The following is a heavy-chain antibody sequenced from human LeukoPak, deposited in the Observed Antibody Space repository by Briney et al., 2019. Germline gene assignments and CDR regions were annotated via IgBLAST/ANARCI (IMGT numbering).Heavy chain of an antibody. CDR1: GGSISSGGYY. D-gene: IGHD5-12*01. J-gene: IGHJ4*02. Sequence: SETLSLTCTVSGGSISSGGYYWSWLRQHPGKGLEWIGYIYYSGSTYYNPSLKSRVTISVDTSKNQFSLKLSSVTAADTAVYYCARAMDIVATIYFDYWGQGTLVTVSS. CDR2: IYYSGST. V-gene: IGHV4-31*03. CDR3: ARAMDIVATIYFDY.